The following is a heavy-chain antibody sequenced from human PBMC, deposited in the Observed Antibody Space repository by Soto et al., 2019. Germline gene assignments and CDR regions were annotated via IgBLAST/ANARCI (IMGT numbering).Heavy chain of an antibody. J-gene: IGHJ4*02. D-gene: IGHD3-22*01. Sequence: SPTLSLTCAISGDSVSSNSAAWNWIRQSPSRGLEWLGRTYYRSKWYNDYAVSVKSRITINPDTSKNQFSLQLNSVTPEDTAVYYCARDRPYYYDSSGYYYGYDYWGQGTLVTVSS. CDR3: ARDRPYYYDSSGYYYGYDY. V-gene: IGHV6-1*01. CDR2: TYYRSKWYN. CDR1: GDSVSSNSAA.